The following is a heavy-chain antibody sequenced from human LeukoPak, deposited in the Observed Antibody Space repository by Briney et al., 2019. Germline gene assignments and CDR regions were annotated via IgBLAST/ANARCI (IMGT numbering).Heavy chain of an antibody. CDR1: GFTFDDYG. D-gene: IGHD1-26*01. CDR3: ARGGRSGSFYVVNWFDP. CDR2: INHSGST. V-gene: IGHV4-34*01. J-gene: IGHJ5*02. Sequence: PGGSLRLSCAASGFTFDDYGMSWIRQPPGKGLEWIGEINHSGSTNYNPSLKSRVTISVDTSKNQFSLKLGSVTATGTAVYFCARGGRSGSFYVVNWFDPWGQGTLVTVSS.